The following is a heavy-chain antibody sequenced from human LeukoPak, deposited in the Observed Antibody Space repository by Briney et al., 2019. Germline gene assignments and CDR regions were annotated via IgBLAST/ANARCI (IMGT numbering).Heavy chain of an antibody. CDR2: ISYSDPT. CDR3: ALSRYGEALFDY. CDR1: GVSIASNTHY. J-gene: IGHJ4*02. Sequence: PSETLSLTCNVSGVSIASNTHYWTWIRQHPGTGLEWIGFISYSDPTSYNPSLRSRVAFSLDTPKNQFSLQLHSVTAADTAVYYCALSRYGEALFDYWGQGSLVTVSS. V-gene: IGHV4-31*03. D-gene: IGHD3-10*01.